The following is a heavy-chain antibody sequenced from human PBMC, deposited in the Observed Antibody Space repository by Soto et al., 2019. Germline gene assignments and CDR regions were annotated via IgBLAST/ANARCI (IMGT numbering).Heavy chain of an antibody. Sequence: SESLSLTCSVSGDSVSSYYWSWIRQPPGKGLEWIGSVYYAGSTNYNPSLETRVTIAMDTSKNQVSLKLNSVTAADMAVYHCARGRRSTTVYSGLDVWGQGTTVTVSS. J-gene: IGHJ6*02. CDR3: ARGRRSTTVYSGLDV. V-gene: IGHV4-59*02. CDR1: GDSVSSYY. D-gene: IGHD1-26*01. CDR2: VYYAGST.